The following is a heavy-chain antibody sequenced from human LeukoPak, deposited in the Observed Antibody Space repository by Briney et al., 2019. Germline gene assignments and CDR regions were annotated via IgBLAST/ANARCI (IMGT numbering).Heavy chain of an antibody. CDR3: ARDRSGSSSVDDAFDI. V-gene: IGHV3-21*01. D-gene: IGHD1-26*01. Sequence: GGSLRLSCAASGFSFENYNMNWVRQAPGKGLEGVAYINGITGYIYYADSLKGRFTISRDNDKKSLFLEMNSLRVEDTAVYYCARDRSGSSSVDDAFDIWGQGIMVTVSS. CDR1: GFSFENYN. CDR2: INGITGYI. J-gene: IGHJ3*02.